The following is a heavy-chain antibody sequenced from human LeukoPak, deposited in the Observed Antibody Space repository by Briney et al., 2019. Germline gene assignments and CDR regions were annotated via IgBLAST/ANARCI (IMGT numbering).Heavy chain of an antibody. V-gene: IGHV4-28*01. CDR2: IYYSGST. J-gene: IGHJ4*02. CDR1: GYSISSSNW. Sequence: SETLSLTCAVPGYSISSSNWWGWIRQPPGKGLEWIGYIYYSGSTYYNPSLKSRVTMSVDTSKNQFSLKLSSVTAVDTAVYYCARSYYDSSGYLFDYWGQGTLVTVSS. D-gene: IGHD3-22*01. CDR3: ARSYYDSSGYLFDY.